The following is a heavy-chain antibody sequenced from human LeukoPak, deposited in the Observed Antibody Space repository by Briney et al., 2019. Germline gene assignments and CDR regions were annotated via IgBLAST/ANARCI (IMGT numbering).Heavy chain of an antibody. J-gene: IGHJ6*03. CDR1: GGSITSSSDN. D-gene: IGHD3-22*01. CDR3: ARQGRAAVVMYMDD. V-gene: IGHV4-39*01. CDR2: IYYTGIT. Sequence: SETLSLTCTVSGGSITSSSDNWGWIRQPPGKGLEWIGSIYYTGITHYNPSVMSRVTMSVDTSRNQFSLRLSSVTAADTAMYYCARQGRAAVVMYMDDWGNGTTVTVSS.